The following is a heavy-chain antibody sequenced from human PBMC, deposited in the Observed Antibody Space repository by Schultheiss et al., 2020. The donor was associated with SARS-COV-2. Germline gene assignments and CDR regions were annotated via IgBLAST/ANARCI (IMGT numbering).Heavy chain of an antibody. CDR2: ISSSSSYI. D-gene: IGHD6-13*01. CDR3: ASGYSSSWYGAGFDY. Sequence: GGSLRLSCAASGFTFDDYGMSWVRQAPGKGLEWVSSISSSSSYIYYADSVKGRFTISRDNAKNSLYLQMNSLRAEDTAVYYCASGYSSSWYGAGFDYWGQGTLVTVSS. CDR1: GFTFDDYG. J-gene: IGHJ4*02. V-gene: IGHV3-21*01.